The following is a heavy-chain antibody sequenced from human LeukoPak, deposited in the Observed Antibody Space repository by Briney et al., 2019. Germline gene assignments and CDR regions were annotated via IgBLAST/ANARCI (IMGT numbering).Heavy chain of an antibody. D-gene: IGHD2-15*01. CDR3: AKGGRYCSGGSCYGWFDP. V-gene: IGHV3-23*01. J-gene: IGHJ5*02. Sequence: GGSLRLSCAASGFTFSSYGMNWVRQAPGKGLEWVSGISGDAGRTYYADSVKGRFTIYRDNSKNTLYLQMNSLGAEDTAVYYCAKGGRYCSGGSCYGWFDPWGQGTLVTVSS. CDR2: ISGDAGRT. CDR1: GFTFSSYG.